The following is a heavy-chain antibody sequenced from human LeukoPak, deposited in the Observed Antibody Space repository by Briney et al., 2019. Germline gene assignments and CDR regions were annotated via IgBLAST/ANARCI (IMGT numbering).Heavy chain of an antibody. J-gene: IGHJ4*02. CDR3: ARDRNGDYYFDY. V-gene: IGHV4-31*03. Sequence: SETLSLTCTVSGGSISSGGYYWRWIRQHPGKGLEWIGYIYYSGSTYYNPSLKSRVTISVDTSENQFSLKLSSVTAADTAVYYCARDRNGDYYFDYWGQGTLVTVSS. D-gene: IGHD5-24*01. CDR2: IYYSGST. CDR1: GGSISSGGYY.